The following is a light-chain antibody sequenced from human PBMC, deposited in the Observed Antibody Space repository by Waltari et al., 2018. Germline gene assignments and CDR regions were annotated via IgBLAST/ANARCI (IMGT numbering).Light chain of an antibody. J-gene: IGLJ3*02. CDR1: TGAVTIGHY. CDR3: LLYYSGAWV. CDR2: DTN. Sequence: QAVVTQEPSLTVSPGGTVTLPCGSSTGAVTIGHYSYWFQLKPGQAPRTLIYDTNNKHSWTPARFSGSLLGGKAALTLSGAQPEDEAEYYCLLYYSGAWVFGGGTKVTAL. V-gene: IGLV7-46*01.